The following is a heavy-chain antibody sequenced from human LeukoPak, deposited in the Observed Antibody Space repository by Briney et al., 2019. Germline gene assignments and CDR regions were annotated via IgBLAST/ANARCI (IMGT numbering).Heavy chain of an antibody. J-gene: IGHJ5*02. D-gene: IGHD1-20*01. Sequence: GGSLRLSCAASGFPFKSYAMSWVRRAPGKGLEWISYISSGVTTEYYADSVKGRFTISRDDAKNSLYLQMDSLRAEDTAVYYCARFNLGWLDPWGQGALVTVSS. CDR3: ARFNLGWLDP. V-gene: IGHV3-48*01. CDR1: GFPFKSYA. CDR2: ISSGVTTE.